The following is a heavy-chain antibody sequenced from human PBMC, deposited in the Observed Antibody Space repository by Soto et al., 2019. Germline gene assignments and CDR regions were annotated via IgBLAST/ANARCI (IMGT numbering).Heavy chain of an antibody. D-gene: IGHD3-22*01. V-gene: IGHV1-69*13. CDR1: GGTFSSYA. CDR2: IIPIFGTA. J-gene: IGHJ4*02. Sequence: ASVKVSCKASGGTFSSYAISWVRQAPGQGLEWMGGIIPIFGTANYAQRFQGRVTITADESTSTAYMELSSLRSEDTAVYYCARAKDFLAHYYDSSGYYYTLIDWGQGTLVTVSS. CDR3: ARAKDFLAHYYDSSGYYYTLID.